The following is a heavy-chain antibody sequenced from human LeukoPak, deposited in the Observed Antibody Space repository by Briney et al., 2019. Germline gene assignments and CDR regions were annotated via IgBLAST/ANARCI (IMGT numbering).Heavy chain of an antibody. CDR1: GGTFSSYA. CDR3: ASQLDAENIHY. CDR2: IIPIFGTA. D-gene: IGHD1-1*01. Sequence: SVTVSCKASGGTFSSYAISWVRQAPGQGLEWMGGIIPIFGTANYAQKFQGRVTITADESTSTAYMELSSLRSEDTAVYYCASQLDAENIHYWGQGTLVTVSS. V-gene: IGHV1-69*13. J-gene: IGHJ4*02.